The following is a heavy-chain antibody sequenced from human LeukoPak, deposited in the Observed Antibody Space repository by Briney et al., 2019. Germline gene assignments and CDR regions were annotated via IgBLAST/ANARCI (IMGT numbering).Heavy chain of an antibody. CDR1: DDSFSSHY. Sequence: SETLSLTCAVSDDSFSSHYWTWIRQPPRKGLEWIGYISYIGSTNYNPSLKSRVTISIDTSRNQSSLRLSSVTAADTAVYYCARDLVTVTKGFDIWGQGTMVSVSS. D-gene: IGHD4-17*01. CDR3: ARDLVTVTKGFDI. J-gene: IGHJ3*02. CDR2: ISYIGST. V-gene: IGHV4-59*11.